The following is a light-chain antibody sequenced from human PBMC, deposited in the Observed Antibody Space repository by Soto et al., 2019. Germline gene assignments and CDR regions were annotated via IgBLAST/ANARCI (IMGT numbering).Light chain of an antibody. CDR1: QSVSSN. Sequence: EIVMTQSPATLSASPGERATLSCRASQSVSSNLAWYQQKPGQAPRLLIYGASTRATGIPARFSGSGSGTEFTLTISXLQSEDFAVYYCQQYNNWWTFGQGTKVDIK. CDR2: GAS. V-gene: IGKV3-15*01. CDR3: QQYNNWWT. J-gene: IGKJ1*01.